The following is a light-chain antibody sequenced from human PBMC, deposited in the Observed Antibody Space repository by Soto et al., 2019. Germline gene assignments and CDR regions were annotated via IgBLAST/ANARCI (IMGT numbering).Light chain of an antibody. CDR3: ISFTSSNTYV. CDR2: DVN. CDR1: SSDAGAYKY. J-gene: IGLJ1*01. V-gene: IGLV2-14*03. Sequence: QSALTQPASVSGSPGQSITMSCTGSSSDAGAYKYVSWYQQYPTKAPQLIMYDVNHRPSGVSNRFSGSKSGNTASLTISGLQVEDEAVYYCISFTSSNTYVFGSGTKVTVL.